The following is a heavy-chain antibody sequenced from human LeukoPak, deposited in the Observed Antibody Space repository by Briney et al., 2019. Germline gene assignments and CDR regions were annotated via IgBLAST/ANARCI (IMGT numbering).Heavy chain of an antibody. Sequence: GGSLRLSCTASGFTFSDYLMTWVRQAPGKGPEWVANVKQDGSQRYYVDSVRGRFTISRDNAKNSLFLQMNGLRAEDTAVYYCARRGGSSSRRSPIGYWGQGTLVTVSS. J-gene: IGHJ4*02. CDR1: GFTFSDYL. V-gene: IGHV3-7*01. CDR2: VKQDGSQR. D-gene: IGHD6-6*01. CDR3: ARRGGSSSRRSPIGY.